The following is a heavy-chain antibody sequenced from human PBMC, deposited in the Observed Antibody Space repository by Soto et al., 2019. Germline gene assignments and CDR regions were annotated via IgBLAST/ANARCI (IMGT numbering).Heavy chain of an antibody. CDR2: IYYSGST. CDR1: GGSISSSSYY. V-gene: IGHV4-39*01. D-gene: IGHD5-12*01. Sequence: PSETLSLTCTVSGGSISSSSYYWGWIRQPPGKGLEWIGSIYYSGSTYYNPSLKSRVTISVDTSKNQFSLKLSSVTAADTAVYYCAGPFGYSGPRPQYWGQGTLVTVSS. CDR3: AGPFGYSGPRPQY. J-gene: IGHJ4*02.